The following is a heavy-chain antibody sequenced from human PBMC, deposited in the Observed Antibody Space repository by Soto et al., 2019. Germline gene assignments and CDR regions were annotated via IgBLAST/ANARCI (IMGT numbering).Heavy chain of an antibody. D-gene: IGHD5-12*01. CDR3: ARAGYSGYDLTFDY. CDR1: GGSISSGGYS. V-gene: IGHV4-30-2*01. Sequence: QLQESGSGLVKPSQTLSLTCAVSGGSISSGGYSWSWIRQLPGKGLEWIGYIYHSGSTYYNPSLQSRVTISVDKSNNQFSLKLSSVTAADTAVYYCARAGYSGYDLTFDYWGQGTLVTVSS. J-gene: IGHJ4*02. CDR2: IYHSGST.